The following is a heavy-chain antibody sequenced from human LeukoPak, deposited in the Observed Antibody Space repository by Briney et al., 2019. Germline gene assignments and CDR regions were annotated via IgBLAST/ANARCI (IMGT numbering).Heavy chain of an antibody. V-gene: IGHV3-30*14. CDR2: ISYDGSNK. Sequence: GGSLRLSCAASGFTFSSYAMHWVRQAPGKGLEWVAVISYDGSNKYYADSVKGRFTISRDNSKDTLYLQMNSLRAEDTAVYYCAKEVWPGNTGWHLFDSWGQGTLVTVSS. D-gene: IGHD6-19*01. CDR3: AKEVWPGNTGWHLFDS. CDR1: GFTFSSYA. J-gene: IGHJ4*02.